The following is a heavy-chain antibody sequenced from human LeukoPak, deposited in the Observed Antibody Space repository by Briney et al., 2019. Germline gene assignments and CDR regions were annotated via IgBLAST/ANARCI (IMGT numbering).Heavy chain of an antibody. CDR2: IKQDGSEK. CDR3: VRVSTSSSSGGRYFDS. Sequence: GGSLRLSCAASGFTFSSYWMSWVRQAPGKGLEWVANIKQDGSEKYYVDSVKGRFTISRDNAKNSLYLQMNSLRAEDTAVYYCVRVSTSSSSGGRYFDSWGQGTLVTVSS. J-gene: IGHJ4*02. V-gene: IGHV3-7*01. D-gene: IGHD6-6*01. CDR1: GFTFSSYW.